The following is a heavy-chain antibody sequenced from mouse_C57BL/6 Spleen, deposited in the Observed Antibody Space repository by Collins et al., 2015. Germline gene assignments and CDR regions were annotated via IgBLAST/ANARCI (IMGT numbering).Heavy chain of an antibody. CDR2: ISYDGSN. D-gene: IGHD2-3*01. CDR3: ASDDGYFFDY. Sequence: DVQLQESGPGLVKPSQSLSLTCSVTGYSITSGYYWNWIRQFPGNKLEWMGYISYDGSNNYNPSLKNRISITRDTSKDQFFLKLNSVTTEDTATYYCASDDGYFFDYWGQGTTLTVSS. CDR1: GYSITSGYY. V-gene: IGHV3-6*01. J-gene: IGHJ2*01.